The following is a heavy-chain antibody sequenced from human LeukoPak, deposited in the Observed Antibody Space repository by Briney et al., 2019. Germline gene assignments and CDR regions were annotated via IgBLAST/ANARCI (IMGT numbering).Heavy chain of an antibody. Sequence: PGGSLRLSCAASGLSFRSYGMHWVRQAPGKGLEWVAIIYYDGSNKYYTDSVKGRFTISRDNSKNTLFLRMNSLRAEDTAVYYCATDRQLRYFDHWGQGTLVTVSS. J-gene: IGHJ4*02. CDR1: GLSFRSYG. D-gene: IGHD4-17*01. V-gene: IGHV3-33*01. CDR3: ATDRQLRYFDH. CDR2: IYYDGSNK.